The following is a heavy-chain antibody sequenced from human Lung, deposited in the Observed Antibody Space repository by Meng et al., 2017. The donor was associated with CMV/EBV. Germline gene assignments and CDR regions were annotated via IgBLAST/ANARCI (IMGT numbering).Heavy chain of an antibody. V-gene: IGHV4-59*01. J-gene: IGHJ3*02. CDR3: ARPMIRGPYDGFHI. CDR2: IYYSGST. CDR1: GGSFSTYY. D-gene: IGHD3-10*01. Sequence: SETLSLXXTVSGGSFSTYYWSWIRQPPGKGLEWIGYIYYSGSTSYNPSLKSRVTISVDTSKNQFSLKLTSVTAADTAVYYCARPMIRGPYDGFHIWGQGTMVTVSS.